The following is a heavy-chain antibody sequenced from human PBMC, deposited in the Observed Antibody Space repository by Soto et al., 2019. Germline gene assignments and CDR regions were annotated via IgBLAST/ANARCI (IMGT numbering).Heavy chain of an antibody. Sequence: SLRLSCAASGFTFSSYGMHWVRQAPGKGLEWVAVIWYDGSNKYYADSVKGRFTISRDNSKNTLYLQMNSLRAEDTAVYYCARGTGYNWNDNHYWGQGTLVTVSS. D-gene: IGHD1-20*01. CDR1: GFTFSSYG. V-gene: IGHV3-33*01. CDR3: ARGTGYNWNDNHY. CDR2: IWYDGSNK. J-gene: IGHJ4*02.